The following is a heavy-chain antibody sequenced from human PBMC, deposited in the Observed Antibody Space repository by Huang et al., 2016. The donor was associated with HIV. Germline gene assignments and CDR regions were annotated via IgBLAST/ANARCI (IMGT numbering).Heavy chain of an antibody. CDR2: IKHNGKI. J-gene: IGHJ4*02. CDR3: ARGFNYYASDNLGVYYFDS. CDR1: GGAFRGSS. V-gene: IGHV4-34*02. Sequence: QVQLKQWGAGLLKPSETLSLTCAVYGGAFRGSSWTWIRQFPEKGLEWIGDIKHNGKISYNPSLSARVTMSTDTSKNHFSLHLTSVTAADTALYYCARGFNYYASDNLGVYYFDSWGLGTLVTVSP. D-gene: IGHD3-10*01.